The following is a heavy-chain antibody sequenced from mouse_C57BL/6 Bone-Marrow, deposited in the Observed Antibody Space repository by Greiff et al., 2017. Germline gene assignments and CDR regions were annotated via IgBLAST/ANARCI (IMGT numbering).Heavy chain of an antibody. CDR1: GYTFTSYW. Sequence: VQLQQPGAELVKPGASVKLSCKASGYTFTSYWMHWVKPRPGQGLEWIGMIHPNSGSTNYNEKFKSKATLTVDKSSSTAYMQLSSLTSEDSAVYYCASQGWLPGVFDYWGQGTTLTVSS. J-gene: IGHJ2*01. CDR2: IHPNSGST. CDR3: ASQGWLPGVFDY. D-gene: IGHD2-3*01. V-gene: IGHV1-64*01.